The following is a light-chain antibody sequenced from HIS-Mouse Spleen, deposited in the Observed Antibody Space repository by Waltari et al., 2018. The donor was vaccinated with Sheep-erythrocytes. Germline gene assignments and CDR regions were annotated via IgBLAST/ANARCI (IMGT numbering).Light chain of an antibody. CDR1: QSVSSY. CDR2: DAS. J-gene: IGKJ5*01. Sequence: EIVLTQSPATLSLSPGERATLSCRTSQSVSSYLAWYQQKPGQAPRLLIYDASNRTTCIPAMFSGSVSGTDFTLTLSSLEPEDFAIYYCQPRSNWPPITFGQVTRLEIK. CDR3: QPRSNWPPIT. V-gene: IGKV3-11*01.